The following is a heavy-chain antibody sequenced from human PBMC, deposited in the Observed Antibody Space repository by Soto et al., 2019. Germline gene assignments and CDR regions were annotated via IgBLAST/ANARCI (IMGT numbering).Heavy chain of an antibody. CDR2: IIPIFGTA. Sequence: SVKVSCKASGGTFSSYAISWVRQAPGQGLEWMGGIIPIFGTANYAQKFQGRVTITADESTSTAYMELSSLRSEDTAVYYCARDRSRDYSSPFDYWGQGTLVTVSS. J-gene: IGHJ4*02. CDR1: GGTFSSYA. CDR3: ARDRSRDYSSPFDY. D-gene: IGHD6-13*01. V-gene: IGHV1-69*13.